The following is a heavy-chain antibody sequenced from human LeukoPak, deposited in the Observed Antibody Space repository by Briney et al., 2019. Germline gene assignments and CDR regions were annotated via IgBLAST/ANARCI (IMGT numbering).Heavy chain of an antibody. Sequence: GRSLRLSCAASGFTFSSYGMHWVRQAPGKGLEWVAVISYDGSNKYYADFVKGRFTISRDNSKNTLYLQMNSLRAEDTAVYYCAKGYYYGSGSYDYWGQGTLVTVSS. D-gene: IGHD3-10*01. V-gene: IGHV3-30*18. CDR1: GFTFSSYG. J-gene: IGHJ4*02. CDR2: ISYDGSNK. CDR3: AKGYYYGSGSYDY.